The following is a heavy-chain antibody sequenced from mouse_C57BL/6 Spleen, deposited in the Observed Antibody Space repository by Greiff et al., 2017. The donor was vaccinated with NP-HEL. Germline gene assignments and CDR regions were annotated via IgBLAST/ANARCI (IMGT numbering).Heavy chain of an antibody. V-gene: IGHV2-9-1*01. CDR3: ASYDYDGYWYFDV. D-gene: IGHD2-4*01. Sequence: VHLVESGPGLVAPSQSLSITCTVSGFSLTSYAISWVRQPPGKGLEWLGVIWTGGGTNYNSALKSRLSISKDNSKSQVFLKMNSLQTDDAARYYCASYDYDGYWYFDVWGTGTTVTVSS. J-gene: IGHJ1*03. CDR2: IWTGGGT. CDR1: GFSLTSYA.